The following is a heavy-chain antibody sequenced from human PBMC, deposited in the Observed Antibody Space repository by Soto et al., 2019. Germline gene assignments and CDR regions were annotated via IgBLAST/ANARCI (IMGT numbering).Heavy chain of an antibody. CDR2: ISYDGSNK. D-gene: IGHD3-22*01. CDR1: GFTFSSYG. CDR3: ARGYDSSGYLGGAFDY. Sequence: PGGSLRLSCAASGFTFSSYGMHWVRQAPGKGLERVAVISYDGSNKYYADSVKGRFTISRDNSKNTLYLQMSSLRSEDTAVYYCARGYDSSGYLGGAFDYWGQGTLVTVSS. V-gene: IGHV3-30*03. J-gene: IGHJ4*02.